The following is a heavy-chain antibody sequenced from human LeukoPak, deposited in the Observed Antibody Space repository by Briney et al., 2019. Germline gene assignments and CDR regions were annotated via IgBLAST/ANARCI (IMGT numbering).Heavy chain of an antibody. CDR3: AVAGYGRRFDN. CDR2: INHSGST. V-gene: IGHV4-34*01. CDR1: GGSFTGYY. Sequence: PSETLSLTCAVYGGSFTGYYWSWIRQPPGKGLEWIGEINHSGSTNYNPSLKSRVTISVDMSKNQFSLKLSPVTAADAAMYYCAVAGYGRRFDNWGQGTLVTVSS. D-gene: IGHD5-18*01. J-gene: IGHJ4*02.